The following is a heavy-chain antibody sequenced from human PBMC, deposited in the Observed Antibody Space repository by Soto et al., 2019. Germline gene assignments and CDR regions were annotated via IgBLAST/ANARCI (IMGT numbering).Heavy chain of an antibody. J-gene: IGHJ4*02. CDR1: GFSLSTTGVG. V-gene: IGHV2-5*02. CDR2: IYWDNDK. CDR3: ARSLWFGELH. D-gene: IGHD3-10*01. Sequence: QITLKESGPTLVKPTQTLTLTCSFSGFSLSTTGVGVGWIRQSPGKALEWLAIIYWDNDKRYSPSLKSRVTITKDNSKNQVVLTVTNMDHVDTGTYYCARSLWFGELHWGQGALVTVSS.